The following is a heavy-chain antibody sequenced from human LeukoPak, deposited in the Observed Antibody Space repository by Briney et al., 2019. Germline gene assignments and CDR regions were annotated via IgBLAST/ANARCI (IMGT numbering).Heavy chain of an antibody. CDR2: INSDGSST. D-gene: IGHD3-10*01. Sequence: GGSLRLSCAASGFTFSSYWMHWVRQAPGKGLVWVSRINSDGSSTSYADSVKGRITISRDNAKNTLYLQMNSLRAEDTAVYYCARVFGGSGWFDPWGQGTLVTVSS. CDR3: ARVFGGSGWFDP. V-gene: IGHV3-74*01. J-gene: IGHJ5*02. CDR1: GFTFSSYW.